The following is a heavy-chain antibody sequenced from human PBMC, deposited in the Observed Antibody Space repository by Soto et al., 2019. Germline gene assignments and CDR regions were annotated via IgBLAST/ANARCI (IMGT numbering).Heavy chain of an antibody. D-gene: IGHD3-3*01. J-gene: IGHJ3*02. Sequence: QVQLQESGPGLVKPSQTLSLTCTVSGGSISSGGYYWSWIRQHPGKGLEWIGYIYYSGSTYYNPSLKSRVTISVDMSKNQFSLKLSSVTAADTAVYYCARAPRDYEWLRAFDIWGQGTMVTVSS. V-gene: IGHV4-31*03. CDR1: GGSISSGGYY. CDR2: IYYSGST. CDR3: ARAPRDYEWLRAFDI.